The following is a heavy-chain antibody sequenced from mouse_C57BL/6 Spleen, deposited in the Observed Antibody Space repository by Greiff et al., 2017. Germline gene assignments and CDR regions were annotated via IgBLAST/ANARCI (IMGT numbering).Heavy chain of an antibody. D-gene: IGHD2-2*01. V-gene: IGHV1-82*01. CDR2: IYPGDGDT. CDR3: AREGLPSWFAY. J-gene: IGHJ3*01. CDR1: GYAFSSSW. Sequence: VQRVESGPELVKPGASVKISCKASGYAFSSSWMNWVKQRPGKGLEWIGRIYPGDGDTNYNGKFKGKATLTADKSSSTAYMQLSSLTSEDSAVYFCAREGLPSWFAYWGQGTLVTVSA.